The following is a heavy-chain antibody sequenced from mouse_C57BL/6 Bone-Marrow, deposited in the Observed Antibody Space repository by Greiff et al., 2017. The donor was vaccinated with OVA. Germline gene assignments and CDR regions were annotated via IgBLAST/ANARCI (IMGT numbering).Heavy chain of an antibody. CDR3: ARPITTVVAYYFDY. V-gene: IGHV1-55*01. D-gene: IGHD1-1*01. CDR2: IYPGSGST. CDR1: GYTFTSYW. Sequence: VQLQQPGAELVKPGASVKMSCKASGYTFTSYWITWVKQRPGQGLEWIGDIYPGSGSTNYNEKFKSKAKLTVDTSSSTAYMQLSSLTSEDSAVYYCARPITTVVAYYFDYWGQGTTLTVSS. J-gene: IGHJ2*01.